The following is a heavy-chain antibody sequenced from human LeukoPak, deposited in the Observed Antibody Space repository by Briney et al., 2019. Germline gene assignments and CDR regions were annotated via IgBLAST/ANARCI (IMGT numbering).Heavy chain of an antibody. J-gene: IGHJ4*02. V-gene: IGHV3-23*01. D-gene: IGHD1-7*01. CDR3: AKAPYNWNYGSRVDY. CDR2: ISVSGGGT. Sequence: GGSLRLSCAASGFTFSSYAMSWVRQAPGKGLEWVSTISVSGGGTYYADSVKGRFTISRDNSKNTLYLQMNGLRAEDTAVYYCAKAPYNWNYGSRVDYWGQGTLVTVSS. CDR1: GFTFSSYA.